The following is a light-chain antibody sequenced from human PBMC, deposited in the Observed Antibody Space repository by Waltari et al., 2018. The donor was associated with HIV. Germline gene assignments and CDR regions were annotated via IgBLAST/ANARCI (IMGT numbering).Light chain of an antibody. CDR3: HVWDSRSVT. CDR2: AGS. J-gene: IGLJ2*01. V-gene: IGLV3-21*04. CDR1: NMGSKS. Sequence: SYVLTQPPSVSVAPGKTARITCRGNNMGSKSVYWYQQRPGQAPVLVIYAGSDRPSGSPERFSGSDSANSATLSISRVDAGDEADYCCHVWDSRSVTFGGGTKLTVV.